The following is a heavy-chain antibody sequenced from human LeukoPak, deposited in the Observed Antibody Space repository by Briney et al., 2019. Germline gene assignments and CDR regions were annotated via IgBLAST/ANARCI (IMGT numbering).Heavy chain of an antibody. CDR2: IYSAGST. V-gene: IGHV3-53*05. J-gene: IGHJ2*01. D-gene: IGHD2-15*01. CDR1: GFTASSNH. CDR3: ARVKGIVWYFDL. Sequence: GGSLRLSCAASGFTASSNHMSWVRQAPGKGLEWVSVIYSAGSTYYADSVKGRFTISRDNSKNTLYLQMNSLRAEDTAVYYCARVKGIVWYFDLWGRGTLVTVSS.